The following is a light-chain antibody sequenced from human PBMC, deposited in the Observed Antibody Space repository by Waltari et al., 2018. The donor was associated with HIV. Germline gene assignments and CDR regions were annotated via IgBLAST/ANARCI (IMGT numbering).Light chain of an antibody. Sequence: QSVLNQSTYAPGPPGQRGILSCSGTRSTIGSNTGTRYQQFPGTAPKLLIYSYGQRPSGVPERFSGSKSATSAALAISGLRSEDEADYYCATWDDSLNAWVFGGGTKLTVL. CDR2: SYG. CDR1: RSTIGSNT. J-gene: IGLJ3*02. V-gene: IGLV1-44*01. CDR3: ATWDDSLNAWV.